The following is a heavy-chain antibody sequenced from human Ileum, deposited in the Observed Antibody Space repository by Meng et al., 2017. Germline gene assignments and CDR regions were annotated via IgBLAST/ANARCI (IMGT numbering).Heavy chain of an antibody. CDR2: IYTSGST. CDR1: GGSISSGSYY. CDR3: AREAEYSSGWWFDP. D-gene: IGHD6-19*01. J-gene: IGHJ5*02. V-gene: IGHV4-61*02. Sequence: QVQLQESGPGLVKPSQTLSLTCTVSGGSISSGSYYWSWIRQPAGKGLEWIGRIYTSGSTNYNPSLKSRVTISVDTSKNQFSLKLSSVTAADTAVYYCAREAEYSSGWWFDPWGQGTLVTVSS.